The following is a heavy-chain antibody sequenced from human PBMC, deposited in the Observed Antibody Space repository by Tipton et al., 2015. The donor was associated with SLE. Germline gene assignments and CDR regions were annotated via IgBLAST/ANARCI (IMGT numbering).Heavy chain of an antibody. CDR3: ARDLLDSSAFDL. J-gene: IGHJ3*01. CDR2: IYYSGST. CDR1: GGSISSYY. D-gene: IGHD5-18*01. Sequence: TLSLTCTVSGGSISSYYWSWIRQPPGTGLEWIGYIYYSGSTNYNPSLKSRVTISVDTSKNKFSLRLSSVTAADTAVYYCARDLLDSSAFDLWGQGTMVTVSS. V-gene: IGHV4-59*01.